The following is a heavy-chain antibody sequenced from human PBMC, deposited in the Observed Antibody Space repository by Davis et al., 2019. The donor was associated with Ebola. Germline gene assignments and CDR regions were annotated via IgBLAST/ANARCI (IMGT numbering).Heavy chain of an antibody. CDR2: TSNDASVT. Sequence: LSLTCVASGFTFSNYWMFWVRQAPGEGLVWVSRTSNDASVTTYADSVKGRFTISRDNSKNTLYLQMNSLRAEDTAVYYCARELVLGYYGMDVWGQGTTVTVSS. J-gene: IGHJ6*02. V-gene: IGHV3-74*01. CDR3: ARELVLGYYGMDV. D-gene: IGHD7-27*01. CDR1: GFTFSNYW.